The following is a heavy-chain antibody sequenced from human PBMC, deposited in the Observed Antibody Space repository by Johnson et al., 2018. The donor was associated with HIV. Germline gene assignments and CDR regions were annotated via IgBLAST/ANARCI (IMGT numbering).Heavy chain of an antibody. Sequence: QMLLVESGGGLVKPGGSLRLSCTASGFTFSNYAIHWVRQAPGKGLEWVTVISYDGRSKFYADSAKGRFTISRDNSKNTLYLQMNSLRAEDTALYYCARLPSGYSRDAFDIWGQGTMVTVSS. CDR3: ARLPSGYSRDAFDI. D-gene: IGHD5-18*01. CDR1: GFTFSNYA. CDR2: ISYDGRSK. V-gene: IGHV3-30*04. J-gene: IGHJ3*02.